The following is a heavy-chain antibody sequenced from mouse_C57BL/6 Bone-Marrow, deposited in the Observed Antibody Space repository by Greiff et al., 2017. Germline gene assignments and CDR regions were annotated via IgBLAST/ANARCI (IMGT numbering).Heavy chain of an antibody. D-gene: IGHD2-5*01. J-gene: IGHJ3*01. CDR2: IDPSDSYT. Sequence: QVQLQQSGAELVRPGTSVKLSCKASGYTFTSYWMHWVKQRPGQGLEWIGVIDPSDSYTNYNQKFKGKATLTVDTSSSTAYMQLSSLTSEDSAVYYCARYYSNSWFAYWGQGTLVTVSA. V-gene: IGHV1-59*01. CDR3: ARYYSNSWFAY. CDR1: GYTFTSYW.